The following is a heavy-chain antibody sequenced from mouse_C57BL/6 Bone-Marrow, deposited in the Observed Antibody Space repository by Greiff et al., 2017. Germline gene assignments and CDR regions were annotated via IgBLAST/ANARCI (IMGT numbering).Heavy chain of an antibody. J-gene: IGHJ1*03. V-gene: IGHV5-6*01. CDR2: ISSGGSYT. CDR3: ARHIYYYGSGYFDV. CDR1: GFTFSSYG. D-gene: IGHD1-1*01. Sequence: EVQRVESGGDLVKPGGSLKLSCAASGFTFSSYGMSWVRQTPDKRLEWVATISSGGSYTYYPDSVKGRFTISRDNAKNTLYLQMSSLTSEDTAMYYCARHIYYYGSGYFDVWGTGTTVTVSS.